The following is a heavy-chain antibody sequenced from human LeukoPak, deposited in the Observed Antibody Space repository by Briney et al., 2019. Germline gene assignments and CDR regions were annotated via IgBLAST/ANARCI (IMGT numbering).Heavy chain of an antibody. CDR1: GFTFSSYW. V-gene: IGHV3-74*01. CDR3: ATAPAAADSF. D-gene: IGHD6-13*01. J-gene: IGHJ4*02. Sequence: GGSLRLSCAASGFTFSSYWMHWVRQAPGKGLVWVSRINSDGSSTSYADSVKGRFTISRDNAKNSLFLQMSSLRADDTAVYYCATAPAAADSFWGQGTLVAVSS. CDR2: INSDGSST.